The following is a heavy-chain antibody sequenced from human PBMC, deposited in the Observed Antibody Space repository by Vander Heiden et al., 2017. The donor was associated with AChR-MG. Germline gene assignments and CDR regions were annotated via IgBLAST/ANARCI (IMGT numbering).Heavy chain of an antibody. CDR3: ARHPERGSYYDFWSGIGNYYYYMDV. V-gene: IGHV1-18*01. Sequence: QVQLVQSGAEVKKPGASVKVSCKAPGYTFTSYGISWVRQAPGQGLEWMGWISAYNGNTNYAQKLQGRVTMTTDTSTSTAYMELRSLRSDDTAVYYCARHPERGSYYDFWSGIGNYYYYMDVWGKGTTVTVSS. CDR1: GYTFTSYG. CDR2: ISAYNGNT. J-gene: IGHJ6*03. D-gene: IGHD3-3*01.